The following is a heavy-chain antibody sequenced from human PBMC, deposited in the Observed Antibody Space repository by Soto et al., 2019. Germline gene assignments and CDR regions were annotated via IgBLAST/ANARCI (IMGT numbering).Heavy chain of an antibody. CDR1: GYTFTNYA. CDR3: ARCYCSVGSCYACWHFDL. D-gene: IGHD2-15*01. CDR2: ISASTRNT. Sequence: QVQLVQSGAEVKKPGASVKVSCQASGYTFTNYAISWVRQAPGQGLEWMGWISASTRNTDQAQNFQGRVTMTKDTSTHTANMELRSLRSDDTAVYYCARCYCSVGSCYACWHFDLWGRGTLVTVSS. V-gene: IGHV1-18*01. J-gene: IGHJ2*01.